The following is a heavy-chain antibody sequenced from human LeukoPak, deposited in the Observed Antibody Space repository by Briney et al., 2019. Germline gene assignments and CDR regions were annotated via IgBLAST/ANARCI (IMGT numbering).Heavy chain of an antibody. Sequence: SETLSLTCTVSGGSISSGDYYWSWIRQPPGKGLEWIGYIYYSGSTYYNPSLKSRVTISVDTSKNQFSLKLSSVTAADTAVYYCARAQVDYNNGPGSQGYYSYGMDVWGQGTTVTVSS. J-gene: IGHJ6*02. CDR1: GGSISSGDYY. CDR3: ARAQVDYNNGPGSQGYYSYGMDV. V-gene: IGHV4-30-4*01. CDR2: IYYSGST. D-gene: IGHD4-11*01.